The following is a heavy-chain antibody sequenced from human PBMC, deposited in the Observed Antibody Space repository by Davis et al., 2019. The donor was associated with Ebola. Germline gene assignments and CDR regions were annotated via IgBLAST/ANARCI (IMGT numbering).Heavy chain of an antibody. CDR1: GFTFSALW. J-gene: IGHJ4*02. D-gene: IGHD4-23*01. CDR2: IKQDGSEK. V-gene: IGHV3-7*03. CDR3: AKRWQERYFGY. Sequence: GESLKISCAASGFTFSALWMSWVRQAPGKGLEWVANIKQDGSEKYYVDSVKGRFTVSRDNSENTVYLHMNSLRVEDTAVYYCAKRWQERYFGYWGQGTLVTVSS.